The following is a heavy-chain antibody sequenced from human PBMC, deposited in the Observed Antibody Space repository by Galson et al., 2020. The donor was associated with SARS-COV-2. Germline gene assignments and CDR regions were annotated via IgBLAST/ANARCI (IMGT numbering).Heavy chain of an antibody. D-gene: IGHD3-10*01. J-gene: IGHJ5*02. CDR1: GYTFSGHY. CDR2: INPNSGDT. V-gene: IGHV1-2*06. Sequence: ASVKVSCKASGYTFSGHYMHWVRLAPGQGLEWMGRINPNSGDTDVAQKFQGRVTMTTDTSLTTAYMELSRLTSDDTAVYYCTRGSNSSPFYPFDPWGQGTLVTGSS. CDR3: TRGSNSSPFYPFDP.